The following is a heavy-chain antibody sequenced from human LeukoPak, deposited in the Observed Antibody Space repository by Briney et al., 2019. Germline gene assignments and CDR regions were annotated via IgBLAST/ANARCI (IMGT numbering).Heavy chain of an antibody. D-gene: IGHD3-22*01. V-gene: IGHV3-48*01. J-gene: IGHJ4*02. CDR3: ARDQGYYDSSGYYPYPLDY. Sequence: GGSLRLSCAASGFTFSSYSMNWVRQAPGKGLEWVSYISSSSSTIYYADSVKGRFTISRDNAKNSLYLQMNSLRAEDTAVYYCARDQGYYDSSGYYPYPLDYWGQGTLVTVSS. CDR2: ISSSSSTI. CDR1: GFTFSSYS.